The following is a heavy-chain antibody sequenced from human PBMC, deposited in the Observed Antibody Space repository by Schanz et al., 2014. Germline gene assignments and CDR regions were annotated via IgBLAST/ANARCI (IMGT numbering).Heavy chain of an antibody. D-gene: IGHD7-27*01. J-gene: IGHJ4*02. V-gene: IGHV3-7*01. CDR3: AKYGGELGVSFEY. Sequence: EVQLVESGGGLVQPGGSLRLSCAASGFTFSSYWMSWVRQAPGEGLEWVANIKQDGSEKYYVDSVKGRFTISRDNAKNSLYLQMNSLRPEDTAVYYCAKYGGELGVSFEYWVQGTLVTVSS. CDR2: IKQDGSEK. CDR1: GFTFSSYW.